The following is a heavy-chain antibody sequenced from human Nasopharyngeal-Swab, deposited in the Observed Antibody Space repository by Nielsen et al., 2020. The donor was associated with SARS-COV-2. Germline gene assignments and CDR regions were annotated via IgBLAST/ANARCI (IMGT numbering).Heavy chain of an antibody. J-gene: IGHJ6*03. Sequence: GGSLRLSCAASGSIFSFSTYSMNWVRQAPGKGLEWVSVISASSGEIYYADSVKGRFTISRDNAKNSLYLQMNSLRDEDAAVYYCARAGASGESFYYYFMDVWGKGTTVTVSS. CDR1: GSIFSFSTYS. CDR2: ISASSGEI. V-gene: IGHV3-21*01. D-gene: IGHD1-26*01. CDR3: ARAGASGESFYYYFMDV.